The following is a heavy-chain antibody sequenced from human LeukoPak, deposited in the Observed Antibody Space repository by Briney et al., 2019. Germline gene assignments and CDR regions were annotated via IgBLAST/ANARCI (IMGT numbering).Heavy chain of an antibody. J-gene: IGHJ4*02. CDR3: AKGKGYYGSGSYFHY. D-gene: IGHD3-10*01. CDR2: ISGSGGST. V-gene: IGHV3-23*01. Sequence: GGSLRLSCAASGFTFSSYGMSWVRQAPGKGLEWVSAISGSGGSTYYADSVKGRFTISRDNSKNTLYLQMNSLRAEDTAVYYCAKGKGYYGSGSYFHYWGQGTLVTVSS. CDR1: GFTFSSYG.